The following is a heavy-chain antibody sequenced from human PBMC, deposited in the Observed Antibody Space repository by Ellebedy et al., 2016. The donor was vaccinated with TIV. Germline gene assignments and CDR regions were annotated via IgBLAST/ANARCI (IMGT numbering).Heavy chain of an antibody. J-gene: IGHJ5*02. D-gene: IGHD4-23*01. CDR3: ARAVAFGGWLDP. Sequence: GESLKISCAASGFTVSSNYMNWVRQAPGKGLDWVSVIYSGGTTSYADSVKGRFTISRDNSKNTLFLQMNSLRVEDTAVYYCARAVAFGGWLDPWGQGTLVTVSS. V-gene: IGHV3-66*01. CDR1: GFTVSSNY. CDR2: IYSGGTT.